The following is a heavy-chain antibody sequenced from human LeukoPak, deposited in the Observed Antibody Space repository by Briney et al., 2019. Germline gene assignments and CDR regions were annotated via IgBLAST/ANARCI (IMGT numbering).Heavy chain of an antibody. V-gene: IGHV3-33*01. J-gene: IGHJ4*02. D-gene: IGHD4-17*01. CDR3: AGARTTRGFDY. CDR2: IWYDGSNK. CDR1: GFTFNSYG. Sequence: GGSLRLSCAASGFTFNSYGIHWVRQAPGKGLEWVAFIWYDGSNKYCADSVKGRFTISRDNSKNTLYLQMNSLRAEDTAVYYCAGARTTRGFDYWGQGTLVTVSS.